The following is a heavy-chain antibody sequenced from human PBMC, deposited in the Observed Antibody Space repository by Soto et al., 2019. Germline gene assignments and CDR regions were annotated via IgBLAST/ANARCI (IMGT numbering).Heavy chain of an antibody. V-gene: IGHV6-1*01. J-gene: IGHJ4*02. CDR2: TYYRSKWYN. Sequence: KQSQTLSLTCAISGDSVSSNSAAWNWIRQSPSRGLEWLGRTYYRSKWYNDYAVSVKSRITINPDTSKNQFSLQLNSVTPEDTAVYYCAAPRRDSSGWYFDYWGQGTLVTVSS. CDR3: AAPRRDSSGWYFDY. CDR1: GDSVSSNSAA. D-gene: IGHD6-19*01.